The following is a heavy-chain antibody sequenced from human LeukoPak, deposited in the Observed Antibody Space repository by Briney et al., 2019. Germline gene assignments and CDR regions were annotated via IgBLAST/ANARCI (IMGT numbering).Heavy chain of an antibody. V-gene: IGHV3-30-3*01. CDR3: ASLYSGSYFAIVTGFDY. J-gene: IGHJ4*02. CDR1: GSTFSSYA. D-gene: IGHD1-26*01. Sequence: PGRSLRLSCAASGSTFSSYAMHWVRQAPGKGLEWVAVISYDGSNKYYADSVKGRFTISRDNSKNTLYLQMNSLRAEDTAVYYCASLYSGSYFAIVTGFDYWGQGTLVTVSS. CDR2: ISYDGSNK.